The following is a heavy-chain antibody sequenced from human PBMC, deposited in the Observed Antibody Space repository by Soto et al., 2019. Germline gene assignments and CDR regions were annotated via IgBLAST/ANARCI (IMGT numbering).Heavy chain of an antibody. D-gene: IGHD3-10*01. Sequence: PSETLSLTCAVYGGYFSGYYWSWIRQPPGKGLEWIGEINHSGSTNYNPSLKSRVTISVDTSKNQFSLKLSSVTAADTAVYYCARGLGYYYGSERYYYYMDVWGKGTTVTVSS. CDR1: GGYFSGYY. CDR3: ARGLGYYYGSERYYYYMDV. CDR2: INHSGST. J-gene: IGHJ6*03. V-gene: IGHV4-34*01.